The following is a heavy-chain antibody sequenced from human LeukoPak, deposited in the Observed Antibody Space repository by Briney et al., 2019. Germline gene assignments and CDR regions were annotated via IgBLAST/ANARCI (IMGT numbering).Heavy chain of an antibody. D-gene: IGHD2-21*02. J-gene: IGHJ2*01. CDR2: ISYNSDTI. CDR1: GFTVDDYA. Sequence: YPGRSLRLSCAASGFTVDDYAMHWVRQAPGKGLEWVSGISYNSDTIAYADSVKGRFTISRDNAKNSLYLQMNSLRAEDTALYYCAKDYCGGDCYSGWYFDLWGRGTLVTVSS. CDR3: AKDYCGGDCYSGWYFDL. V-gene: IGHV3-9*01.